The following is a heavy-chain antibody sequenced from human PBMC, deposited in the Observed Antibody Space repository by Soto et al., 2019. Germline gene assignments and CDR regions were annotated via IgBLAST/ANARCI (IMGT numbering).Heavy chain of an antibody. V-gene: IGHV3-23*01. CDR3: AKAAHSIAVSQFDY. D-gene: IGHD6-19*01. CDR2: ISGSGGST. CDR1: GCTCGRHA. J-gene: IGHJ4*02. Sequence: GRSLRLYCAASGCTCGRHALSWVRQAPGKGLEWVSAISGSGGSTYYADSVNGRFTISRDNSKNTLYLQMNSLRAEDTAVYYCAKAAHSIAVSQFDYWGQGTLVTVSS.